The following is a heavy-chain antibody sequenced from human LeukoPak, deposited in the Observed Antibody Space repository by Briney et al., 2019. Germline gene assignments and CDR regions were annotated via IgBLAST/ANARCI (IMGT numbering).Heavy chain of an antibody. Sequence: GRSLRLSCAASGFTFSSYGMHWVRQAPGKGLEWVAVISYDGSNKYYADSVKGRFTISRDNSKNTLYLQMNSLRAEDTAVYYCAKEGDDYGDYVSYFDYWGQGTLVTVSS. J-gene: IGHJ4*02. V-gene: IGHV3-30*18. D-gene: IGHD4-17*01. CDR3: AKEGDDYGDYVSYFDY. CDR2: ISYDGSNK. CDR1: GFTFSSYG.